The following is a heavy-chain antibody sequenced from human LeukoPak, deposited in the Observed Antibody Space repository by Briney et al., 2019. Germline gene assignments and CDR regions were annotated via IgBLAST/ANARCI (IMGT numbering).Heavy chain of an antibody. V-gene: IGHV3-7*01. Sequence: GGSLRLSCATSGFTFSSYWMTWVRQAPGKGLQWVANIKHDGSEGFYVDSVKGRFTISRDNAKNSVYLQMKSLRAEDTAVYYCARDQANYFDDSGFSTYWGQGTLVTVSS. CDR1: GFTFSSYW. CDR3: ARDQANYFDDSGFSTY. D-gene: IGHD3-22*01. J-gene: IGHJ4*02. CDR2: IKHDGSEG.